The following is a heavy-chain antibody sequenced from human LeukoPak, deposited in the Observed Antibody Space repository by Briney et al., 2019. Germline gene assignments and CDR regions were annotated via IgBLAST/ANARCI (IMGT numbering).Heavy chain of an antibody. CDR2: INHSGST. J-gene: IGHJ6*03. CDR3: ARTPQDFYYMDV. D-gene: IGHD2-15*01. V-gene: IGHV4-34*01. CDR1: GGSFSGYY. Sequence: SETLSLTCAVYGGSFSGYYWSWIRQPPGKGLEWIGEINHSGSTNYNPSLKSRVTISVDTSKNQFSLKLCSVTAADTAVYYCARTPQDFYYMDVWGKGPRSPSP.